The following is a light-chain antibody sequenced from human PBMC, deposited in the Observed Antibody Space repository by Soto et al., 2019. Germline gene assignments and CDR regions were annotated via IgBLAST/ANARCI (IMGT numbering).Light chain of an antibody. CDR3: TSYTSGFTYI. CDR2: DVS. CDR1: SGDVGVYDY. Sequence: QSALTQPASVSGSPGQSITISCTGTSGDVGVYDYVSWYRQHPGQAPELMIYDVSNRPSGVSSRFSGSKYGNTASLTISGLQAEDEADYYCTSYTSGFTYIFGTGTKVTVL. V-gene: IGLV2-14*03. J-gene: IGLJ1*01.